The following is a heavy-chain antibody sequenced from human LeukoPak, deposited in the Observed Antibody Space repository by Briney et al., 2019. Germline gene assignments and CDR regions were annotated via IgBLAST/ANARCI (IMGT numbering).Heavy chain of an antibody. Sequence: PSETLSLTCTVSGGSISSSSYYWGWIRQPPGKGLEWIGYIYYSGSTNYNPSLKSRVTISVDTSKNQFSLKLSSVTAADTAVYYCASYDFWSGYSSLWDAAGWFDPWGQGTLVTVSS. CDR1: GGSISSSSYY. V-gene: IGHV4-61*05. J-gene: IGHJ5*02. CDR3: ASYDFWSGYSSLWDAAGWFDP. CDR2: IYYSGST. D-gene: IGHD3-3*01.